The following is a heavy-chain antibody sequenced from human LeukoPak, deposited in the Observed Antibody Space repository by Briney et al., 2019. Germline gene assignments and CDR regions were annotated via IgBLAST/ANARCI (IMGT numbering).Heavy chain of an antibody. CDR2: INHSGST. CDR1: GGSFSGYY. CDR3: AGHPPYYYGSRNWFDP. D-gene: IGHD3-10*01. Sequence: SETLSLTCAVYGGSFSGYYWSWIRQPPGKGLEWIGEINHSGSTNYNPSLKSRVTISVDTSKNQFSLMLSSVTAADTTVYCFAGHPPYYYGSRNWFDPWGQGTLVTVSS. V-gene: IGHV4-34*01. J-gene: IGHJ5*02.